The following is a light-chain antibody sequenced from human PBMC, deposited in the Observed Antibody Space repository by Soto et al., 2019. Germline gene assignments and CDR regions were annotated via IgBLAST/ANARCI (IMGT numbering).Light chain of an antibody. J-gene: IGKJ2*01. CDR1: QSVSSY. V-gene: IGKV3-11*01. Sequence: LTQSPATLSLSPGERATLSCRASQSVSSYLAWYQQKPGQAPRLLIYDASNSATGIPARFSGSGSGTDFTLTISSLEPEDFAVYYCQQRSNWPPYTFGQGTKLEIK. CDR2: DAS. CDR3: QQRSNWPPYT.